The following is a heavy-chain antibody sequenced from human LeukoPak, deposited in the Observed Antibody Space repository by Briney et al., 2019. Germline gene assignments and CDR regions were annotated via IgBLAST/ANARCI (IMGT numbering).Heavy chain of an antibody. V-gene: IGHV3-23*01. CDR3: AKASWVSSADAVL. CDR1: GAIFRDYA. CDR2: LRGDGET. Sequence: GGSLRLSCVASGAIFRDYAMSWVRKTPAGGLEWVSSLRGDGETFYTDSVKGRFTLSRDHSRNTVYLQLSNLRVEDTAVYYCAKASWVSSADAVLWGQGTLVTVS. J-gene: IGHJ4*02. D-gene: IGHD3-16*01.